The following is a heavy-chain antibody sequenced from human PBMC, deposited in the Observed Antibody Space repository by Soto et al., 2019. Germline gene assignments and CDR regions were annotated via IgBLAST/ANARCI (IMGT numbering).Heavy chain of an antibody. CDR2: IIPILGIA. D-gene: IGHD6-19*01. J-gene: IGHJ4*02. CDR1: GGTFSSYT. V-gene: IGHV1-69*02. CDR3: ARSGEAGTDDY. Sequence: QVQLVQSGAEVKKPGSSVKVSCKASGGTFSSYTISWVRQAPGQGLEWMGRIIPILGIANYAQKFQGRVTITADKSTSTAYMELSSLRSEDTAVYYCARSGEAGTDDYWGQGTLVTVSS.